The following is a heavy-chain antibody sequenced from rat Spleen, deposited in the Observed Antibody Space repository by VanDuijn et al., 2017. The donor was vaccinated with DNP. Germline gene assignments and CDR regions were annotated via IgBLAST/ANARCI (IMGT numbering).Heavy chain of an antibody. D-gene: IGHD4-3*01. V-gene: IGHV5S10*01. CDR2: ILYDGTRT. Sequence: EVQLVESEGGLVQPGRSLKLSCAASGFTFSDYNMAWVRQAPKRGLEWVTTILYDGTRTYYRDSVKGRFTISRENTKSTLYLQMDSLRSEDTATYYCATQNAGYDYFDYWGQGVMVTVSS. J-gene: IGHJ2*01. CDR3: ATQNAGYDYFDY. CDR1: GFTFSDYN.